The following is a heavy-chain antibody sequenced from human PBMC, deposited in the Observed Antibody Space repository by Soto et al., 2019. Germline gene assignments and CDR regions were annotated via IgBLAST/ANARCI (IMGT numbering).Heavy chain of an antibody. CDR2: IKQDGSEK. V-gene: IGHV3-7*01. J-gene: IGHJ4*02. Sequence: EVQLVESGGGLVQPGGSLRLSCAASGFTFSSYWMSWVRQAPGKGLEWVANIKQDGSEKYYVDSVKGRFTISRDNAKNSLYLQINSLRAEDTAVYYCARTPPVRDGYNPPPQTYFDYWGQGTLVTVSS. D-gene: IGHD5-12*01. CDR3: ARTPPVRDGYNPPPQTYFDY. CDR1: GFTFSSYW.